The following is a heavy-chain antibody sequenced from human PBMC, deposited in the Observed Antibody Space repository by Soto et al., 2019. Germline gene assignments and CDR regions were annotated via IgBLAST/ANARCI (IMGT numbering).Heavy chain of an antibody. CDR2: IIPVFGTA. J-gene: IGHJ6*02. D-gene: IGHD6-13*01. CDR3: ARETPSAAAAYYYYGLDV. CDR1: GGTFSSYF. V-gene: IGHV1-69*01. Sequence: VQLVETGAEVKKAGSSVKVSCKVSGGTFSSYFINWVRQAPGQGLEWVGGIIPVFGTASYAEKFQGRVTITADESTSTAYMELSRLRSDDTAVYYCARETPSAAAAYYYYGLDVWGQGTTVTVPS.